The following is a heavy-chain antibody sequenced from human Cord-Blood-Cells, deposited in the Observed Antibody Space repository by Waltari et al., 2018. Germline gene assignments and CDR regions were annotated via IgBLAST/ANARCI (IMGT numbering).Heavy chain of an antibody. CDR3: ARSGYFGDAFDI. D-gene: IGHD3-10*01. V-gene: IGHV3-21*01. CDR2: IISRSSYI. Sequence: EVQLVESGGGLVKPGGSLRLSCAASGFTFSSYSMNWVRQAPGKGLEWVSSIISRSSYIYYADSVKGRFTISRDNAKNSLYLQMNSLRAEDTAVYYCARSGYFGDAFDIWGQGTMVTVSS. J-gene: IGHJ3*02. CDR1: GFTFSSYS.